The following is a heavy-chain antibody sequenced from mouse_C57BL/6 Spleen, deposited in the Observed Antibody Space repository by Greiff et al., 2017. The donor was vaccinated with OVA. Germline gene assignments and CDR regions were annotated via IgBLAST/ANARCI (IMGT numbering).Heavy chain of an antibody. V-gene: IGHV1-69*01. D-gene: IGHD3-2*02. Sequence: VQLQQPGAELVMPGASVKLSCKASGYTFTSYWMHWVKQRPGQGLEWIGEIDPSDSYTNYNQKFKGKSTLTVDKSSSTAYMQLSSLTSEDSAVYYCARWGKQLRLFDYWGQGTTLTVSS. CDR3: ARWGKQLRLFDY. CDR1: GYTFTSYW. CDR2: IDPSDSYT. J-gene: IGHJ2*01.